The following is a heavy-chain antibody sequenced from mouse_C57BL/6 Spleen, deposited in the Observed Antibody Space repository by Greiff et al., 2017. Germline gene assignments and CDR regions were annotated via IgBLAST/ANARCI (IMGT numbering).Heavy chain of an antibody. Sequence: EVQGVESGGDLVKPGGSLKLSCAASGFTFSSYGMSWVRQTPDKRLEWVATISSGGSYTYYPDSVKGRFTISRDNAKNTLYLQMSSLKSEDTAMYYCARGDYEGAMDYWGQGTSVTVSS. D-gene: IGHD2-4*01. CDR1: GFTFSSYG. V-gene: IGHV5-6*01. CDR2: ISSGGSYT. J-gene: IGHJ4*01. CDR3: ARGDYEGAMDY.